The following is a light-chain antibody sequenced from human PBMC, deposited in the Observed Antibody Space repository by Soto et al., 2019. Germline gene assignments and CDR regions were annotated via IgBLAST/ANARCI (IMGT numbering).Light chain of an antibody. J-gene: IGLJ1*01. Sequence: QSALTQPASVSGSPGQSITISCTGTSSDVGGYNYVSWYQQHPGKAPKLMIYEVSNRPSGVSNRFSGSKSGNTASLTISGLQAEDDADYYCSSYTSSSTPLDFGTGTKLTVL. CDR2: EVS. CDR1: SSDVGGYNY. V-gene: IGLV2-14*01. CDR3: SSYTSSSTPLD.